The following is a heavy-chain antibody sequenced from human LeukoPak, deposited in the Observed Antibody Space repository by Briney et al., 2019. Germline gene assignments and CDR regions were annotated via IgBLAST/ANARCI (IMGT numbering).Heavy chain of an antibody. J-gene: IGHJ4*02. CDR1: GFTFSSYG. Sequence: GGSLRLSCAASGFTFSSYGMHWVRQAPGKGLEWVAFIRYDGSNKYYADSVKGRFTISRDNAKTSLYLQMNSLRAEDTAVYYCARDLSGIAGYTYGRGIDYWGQGTLVTVSS. V-gene: IGHV3-30*02. CDR3: ARDLSGIAGYTYGRGIDY. CDR2: IRYDGSNK. D-gene: IGHD5-18*01.